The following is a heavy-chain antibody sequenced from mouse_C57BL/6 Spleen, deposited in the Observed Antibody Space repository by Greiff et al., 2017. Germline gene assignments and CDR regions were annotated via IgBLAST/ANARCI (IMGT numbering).Heavy chain of an antibody. CDR3: AERGYYYGEDY. V-gene: IGHV1-82*01. CDR2: IYPGDGDT. CDR1: GYAFSSSW. J-gene: IGHJ2*01. Sequence: QVQLQQSGPELVKPGASVKISCKASGYAFSSSWMNWVKQRPGKGLEWIGRIYPGDGDTNYNGTLKGKATLTADKSSSTAYMQLSSLTSEDSAVYFCAERGYYYGEDYGGQGTTLTVSS. D-gene: IGHD2-1*01.